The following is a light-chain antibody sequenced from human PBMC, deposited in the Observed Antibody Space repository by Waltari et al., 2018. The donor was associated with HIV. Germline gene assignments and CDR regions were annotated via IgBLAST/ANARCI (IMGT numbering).Light chain of an antibody. V-gene: IGLV2-14*01. J-gene: IGLJ3*02. Sequence: QSPLYQPASVSGSPGQSITIPCSGVSHKIYFYNFLSWYQLRPGKPPQLIIFGVTRRPSGISSRFSGSTSGGTASLTISDLQIEDEADYFCSSFAGTGTPMFGGGTKLTVL. CDR3: SSFAGTGTPM. CDR1: SHKIYFYNF. CDR2: GVT.